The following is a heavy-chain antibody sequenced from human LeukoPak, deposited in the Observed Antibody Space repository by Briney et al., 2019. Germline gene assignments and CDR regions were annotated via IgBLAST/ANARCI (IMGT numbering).Heavy chain of an antibody. CDR3: ASESKAVAGDYYYYYGMDV. V-gene: IGHV3-23*01. Sequence: GGSLRLSCAASGFTFSSYAMSWVRQAPGKGLEWVSAISGSGGSTYYADSVKGRFTISRDNSKNTLYLQMNSLRAEDTAVYYCASESKAVAGDYYYYYGMDVWGQGTTVTVSS. CDR2: ISGSGGST. J-gene: IGHJ6*02. CDR1: GFTFSSYA. D-gene: IGHD6-19*01.